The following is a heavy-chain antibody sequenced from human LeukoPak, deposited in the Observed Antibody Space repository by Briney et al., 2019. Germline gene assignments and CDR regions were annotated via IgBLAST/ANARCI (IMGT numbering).Heavy chain of an antibody. CDR2: INHSGST. J-gene: IGHJ5*02. D-gene: IGHD2-15*01. Sequence: PSETLSLTCAVYGGSFSGYYWSWIRQPPGKGLEWTGEINHSGSTNYNPSLKSRVTISVDTSKNQFSLKLSSVTAADTAVYYCARGIVVVAANSFWFDPWGQGTLVTVSS. V-gene: IGHV4-34*01. CDR1: GGSFSGYY. CDR3: ARGIVVVAANSFWFDP.